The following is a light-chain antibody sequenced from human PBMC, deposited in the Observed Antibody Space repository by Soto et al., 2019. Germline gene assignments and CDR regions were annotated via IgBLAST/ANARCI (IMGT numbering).Light chain of an antibody. CDR2: ATS. CDR1: ESISNYY. Sequence: EIVLTQSPGTLSLSPGERATLSCRASESISNYYLAWYQHRPGQAPRLLIYATSSRATGIPDGFSGSGSGTEFTLTIGSLEPEDLAVYYCQQYGSSPYTFGQGTKLEV. V-gene: IGKV3-20*01. CDR3: QQYGSSPYT. J-gene: IGKJ2*01.